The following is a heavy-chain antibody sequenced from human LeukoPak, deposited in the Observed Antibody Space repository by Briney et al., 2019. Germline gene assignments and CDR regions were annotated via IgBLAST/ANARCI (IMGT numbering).Heavy chain of an antibody. D-gene: IGHD3-10*01. CDR1: GGSISSGGYY. Sequence: SQTLSLTCTVSGGSISSGGYYWSWIRQHPGKGLEWIGYIYYSGSTYYNPSLKSRVTISVDTSKNQFPLKLSSVTAADTAVYYCARGHPDGSGSYGAFFRWGQGTLVTVSS. J-gene: IGHJ4*02. CDR3: ARGHPDGSGSYGAFFR. V-gene: IGHV4-31*03. CDR2: IYYSGST.